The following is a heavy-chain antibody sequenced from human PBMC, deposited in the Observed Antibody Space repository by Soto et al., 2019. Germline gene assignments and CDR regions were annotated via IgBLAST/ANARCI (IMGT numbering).Heavy chain of an antibody. Sequence: EVQLLQSGGGLVQPGGSLRLSCAASGFVVSSNYMTWVRQAPGKGLEWVSLIYSGGSTHYADSVKGRFTISRDSSKNTLYLQMTSLRAEDTAVYYCASRIAGAGWGQGTVATGSS. J-gene: IGHJ4*02. CDR1: GFVVSSNY. CDR3: ASRIAGAG. V-gene: IGHV3-66*01. CDR2: IYSGGST. D-gene: IGHD6-19*01.